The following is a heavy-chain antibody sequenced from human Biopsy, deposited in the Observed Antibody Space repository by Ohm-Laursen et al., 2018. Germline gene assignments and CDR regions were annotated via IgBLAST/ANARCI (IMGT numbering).Heavy chain of an antibody. D-gene: IGHD3-22*01. V-gene: IGHV1-2*02. CDR1: GYTFTGYH. CDR3: TRGGYYYDSLTYYYWFDP. J-gene: IGHJ5*02. Sequence: GPSVKASCTAPGYTFTGYHVHWVRHAPGQGLEWMGWINAKTGDTNYAQKFQGRVTMTRDTSISTAYVDLSSLRSDDTAVYYCTRGGYYYDSLTYYYWFDPWGQGTLVTVSS. CDR2: INAKTGDT.